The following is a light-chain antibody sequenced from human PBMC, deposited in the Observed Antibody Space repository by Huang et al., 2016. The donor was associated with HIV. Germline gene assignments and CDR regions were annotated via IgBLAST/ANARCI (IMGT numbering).Light chain of an antibody. CDR3: QQRSNWPPLT. CDR1: QRVSSY. J-gene: IGKJ4*01. V-gene: IGKV3-11*01. CDR2: DAS. Sequence: EIVLTQSPATLSLSPGERATLSCRASQRVSSYLAWYQQKPGQAPRLLIYDASSRATGIPPRFSGSGSGTDFTLTISSLEPEDFAVYYCQQRSNWPPLTFGGGTKVEIK.